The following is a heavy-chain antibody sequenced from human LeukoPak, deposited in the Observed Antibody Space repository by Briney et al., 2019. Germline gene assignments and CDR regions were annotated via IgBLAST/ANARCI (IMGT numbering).Heavy chain of an antibody. CDR2: ISSNGGST. Sequence: PGGSLRLSCSASGFTFSSYAMHWVRQAPGKGLEYVSAISSNGGSTYYADSVKGRFTISRDNSKNTLYLQMSSPRAEDTAVYYCVKDRRYYYGSGSYYNNYFDYWGQGTLVTVSS. V-gene: IGHV3-64D*06. CDR1: GFTFSSYA. CDR3: VKDRRYYYGSGSYYNNYFDY. D-gene: IGHD3-10*01. J-gene: IGHJ4*02.